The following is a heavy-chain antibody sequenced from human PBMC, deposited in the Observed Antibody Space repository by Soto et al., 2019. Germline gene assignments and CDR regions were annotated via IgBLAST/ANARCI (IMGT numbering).Heavy chain of an antibody. CDR3: TTDTRRISVFGVPWDS. J-gene: IGHJ4*02. CDR1: GFTLSNAW. CDR2: IKSRSDGGTP. V-gene: IGHV3-15*01. D-gene: IGHD3-3*01. Sequence: GGSLRLSCAASGFTLSNAWMNWVRHTPGRGLELVGRIKSRSDGGTPDYGAPVKGIFTISRDDSLNTVYLQMNSLTAEDTGVYYCTTDTRRISVFGVPWDSWGQGTLVTVSS.